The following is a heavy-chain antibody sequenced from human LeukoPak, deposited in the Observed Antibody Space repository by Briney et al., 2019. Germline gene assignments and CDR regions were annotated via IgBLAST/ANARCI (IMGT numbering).Heavy chain of an antibody. J-gene: IGHJ5*02. Sequence: VGSLRLSCAASGFTFSSYSMNWVRQAPGKGLEWVSYISSGSSFIYYADSVKGRFTISRDNAKNSLYLQMNSLRAEDTAVYYCARDACSGGSCYSGFDPWGQGTLVTVSS. CDR2: ISSGSSFI. CDR1: GFTFSSYS. D-gene: IGHD2-15*01. V-gene: IGHV3-48*01. CDR3: ARDACSGGSCYSGFDP.